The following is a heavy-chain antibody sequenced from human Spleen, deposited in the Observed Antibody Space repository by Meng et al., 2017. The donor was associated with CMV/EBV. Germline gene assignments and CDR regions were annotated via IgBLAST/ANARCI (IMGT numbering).Heavy chain of an antibody. J-gene: IGHJ4*02. CDR2: IYPADSDT. D-gene: IGHD2-2*01. V-gene: IGHV5-51*01. CDR1: GNSFTNYW. Sequence: KVSCKGSGNSFTNYWIAWVRQMPGKGLEWMGIIYPADSDTIYSPSFQGQVTMSADKSITTAYLQWNSLKASDTAMYYCARQDCTSTSCSGGLVYWGQGTLVTVSS. CDR3: ARQDCTSTSCSGGLVY.